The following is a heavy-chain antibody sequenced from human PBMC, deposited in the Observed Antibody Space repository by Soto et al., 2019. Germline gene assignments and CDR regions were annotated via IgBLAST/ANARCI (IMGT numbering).Heavy chain of an antibody. V-gene: IGHV3-33*01. D-gene: IGHD3-22*01. CDR3: ARDYYETTAYYYPFDH. CDR1: GFTFSSYG. Sequence: PGGSLRLSCAASGFTFSSYGMHWVRQAPGKGLEWVAVIWYDGTNKYYADSVKGRFTISRDNSKNTLYLQMNSLRAEDTAVYYCARDYYETTAYYYPFDHWGQGTLVTVSS. CDR2: IWYDGTNK. J-gene: IGHJ4*02.